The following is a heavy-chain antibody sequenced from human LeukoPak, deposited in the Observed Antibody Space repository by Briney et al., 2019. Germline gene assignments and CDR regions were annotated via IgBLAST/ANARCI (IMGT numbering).Heavy chain of an antibody. CDR1: GGSVSSSSFY. Sequence: SETLSLTCAVSGGSVSSSSFYWGWVRQPPGKGLEWIGNVYYTGSAYYNPSLKSRLAISVDTSRNQFSLSLSSVTAADTAIYYCALVGPTLSHWGQGILVTVSS. CDR3: ALVGPTLSH. D-gene: IGHD1-26*01. J-gene: IGHJ4*02. CDR2: VYYTGSA. V-gene: IGHV4-39*01.